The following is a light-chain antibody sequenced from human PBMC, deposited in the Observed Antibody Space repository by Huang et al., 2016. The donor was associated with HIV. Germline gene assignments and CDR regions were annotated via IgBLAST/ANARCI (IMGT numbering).Light chain of an antibody. CDR2: ATS. Sequence: DIQMTQSPSSLSASVGDRVTITCRASQDISDYLAWFQQKTGKAPKSLIFATSTLHSGVPSIFSGSGSGTAFTLTINNLQPEDFATYYCQQYSDYPRTFGQGTKLDIK. CDR3: QQYSDYPRT. V-gene: IGKV1-16*01. J-gene: IGKJ2*01. CDR1: QDISDY.